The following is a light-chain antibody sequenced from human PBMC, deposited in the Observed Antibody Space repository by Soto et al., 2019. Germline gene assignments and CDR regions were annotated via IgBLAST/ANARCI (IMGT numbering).Light chain of an antibody. CDR3: CSYAGSSTVV. CDR2: EGS. Sequence: QSALTQPASVSGSPGQSITISCTGTSSDVGSYNLVSWYQQHPGKAPKLMIYEGSKRPSGVSNRFSGSKSGNTASLTISGLQAEGEADYCCCSYAGSSTVVFGGGTKLTVL. V-gene: IGLV2-23*01. CDR1: SSDVGSYNL. J-gene: IGLJ2*01.